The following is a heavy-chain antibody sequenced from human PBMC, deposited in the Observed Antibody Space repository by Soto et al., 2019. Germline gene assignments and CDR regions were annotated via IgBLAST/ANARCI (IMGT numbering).Heavy chain of an antibody. Sequence: VQLVESGGGLIQPGGSLRLSCAASGFTVSSNYMSWVRQAPGKGLEWVSVIYSGGSTYYADSVKGRFTISRDNSKNTLYLQMNSLRAEDTAVYYCARTYYYDSSGPRFDPWGQGTLVTVSS. CDR2: IYSGGST. CDR3: ARTYYYDSSGPRFDP. D-gene: IGHD3-22*01. V-gene: IGHV3-53*01. J-gene: IGHJ5*02. CDR1: GFTVSSNY.